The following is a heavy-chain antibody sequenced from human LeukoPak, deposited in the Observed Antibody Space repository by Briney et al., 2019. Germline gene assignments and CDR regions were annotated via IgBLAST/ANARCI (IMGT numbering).Heavy chain of an antibody. Sequence: GGSLRLSCAASGFTFSNAWMSWVRQAPGKGLEWVGRIKSKADGGTTDYAAAVKGRFTISRDDSKNTLYLQMNSLKTEDTAVYYCTTDPVGATETDYWGQGTLVTVSP. CDR3: TTDPVGATETDY. CDR1: GFTFSNAW. V-gene: IGHV3-15*01. J-gene: IGHJ4*02. CDR2: IKSKADGGTT. D-gene: IGHD1-26*01.